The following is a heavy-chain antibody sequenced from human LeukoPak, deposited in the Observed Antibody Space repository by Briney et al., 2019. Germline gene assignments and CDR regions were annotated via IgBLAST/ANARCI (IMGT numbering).Heavy chain of an antibody. CDR2: ISSSGSTI. Sequence: GGSLRLSCAAPGFTFSSYEMTWVRQAPGQGLEWVSYISSSGSTIYYADSVKGRFTISRDNARNSLYLQMNSLRAEDTAVYYCARDPYSGTYGDTYYYYMDVWGKGTTVTISS. CDR1: GFTFSSYE. D-gene: IGHD1-26*01. CDR3: ARDPYSGTYGDTYYYYMDV. V-gene: IGHV3-48*03. J-gene: IGHJ6*03.